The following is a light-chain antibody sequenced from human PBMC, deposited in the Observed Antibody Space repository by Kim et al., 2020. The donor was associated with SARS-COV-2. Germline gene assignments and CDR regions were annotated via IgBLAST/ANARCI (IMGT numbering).Light chain of an antibody. V-gene: IGKV3-20*01. CDR1: QSVGSNF. J-gene: IGKJ2*01. Sequence: EIVLTQSPGTLSLSPGERATLSCRTSQSVGSNFLAWYQQRPGQAPRLLIHSASSRAAGIPDRFSGSGSGTDFTHTISRLEPEDFAVYYCQQYGSSPPYNFGQGTKLEI. CDR3: QQYGSSPPYN. CDR2: SAS.